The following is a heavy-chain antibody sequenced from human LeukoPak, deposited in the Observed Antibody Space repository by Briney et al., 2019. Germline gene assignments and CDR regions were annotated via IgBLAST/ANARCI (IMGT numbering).Heavy chain of an antibody. CDR1: GFTFSSYG. J-gene: IGHJ4*02. Sequence: GRSLRLPCAASGFTFSSYGMHWVRQAPGKGLEWVAVISYDGSNKYYADSVKGRFTISRDNSKNTLYLQMNSLRAEDTAVYYCAKSMAHYDSSCYYGRYYDYWGQGTLVTVSS. D-gene: IGHD3-22*01. CDR3: AKSMAHYDSSCYYGRYYDY. V-gene: IGHV3-30*18. CDR2: ISYDGSNK.